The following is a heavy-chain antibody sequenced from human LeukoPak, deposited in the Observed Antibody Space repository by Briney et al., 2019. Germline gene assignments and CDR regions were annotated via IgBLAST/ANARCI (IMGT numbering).Heavy chain of an antibody. CDR2: MIPIFGTA. CDR1: GGTFSSYA. CDR3: ARMYYDFWSGSGLDI. D-gene: IGHD3-3*01. J-gene: IGHJ3*02. V-gene: IGHV1-69*01. Sequence: SSVKVSCXASGGTFSSYAISWVRQAPGQGLEWMGGMIPIFGTANYAQKFQGRVTITADESTSTAYMELSSLRSEDTAVYYCARMYYDFWSGSGLDIWGQGTMVTVSS.